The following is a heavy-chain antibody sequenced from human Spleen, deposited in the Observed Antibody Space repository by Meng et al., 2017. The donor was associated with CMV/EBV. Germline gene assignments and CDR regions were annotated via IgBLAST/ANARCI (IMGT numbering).Heavy chain of an antibody. V-gene: IGHV4-59*11. CDR1: GGSISNHY. J-gene: IGHJ4*02. Sequence: GSLRLSFTVSGGSISNHYWNWIRQPPGKGLEWIGYISYTGSTKYNPSLKSRVTILVDTHKNQFSLRLSTLTAADTAVYSCARDVNPDYWGQGTLVTVSS. CDR2: ISYTGST. CDR3: ARDVNPDY. D-gene: IGHD1-14*01.